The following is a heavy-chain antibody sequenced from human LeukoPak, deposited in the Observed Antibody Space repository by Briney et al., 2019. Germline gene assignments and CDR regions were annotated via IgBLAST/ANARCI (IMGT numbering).Heavy chain of an antibody. Sequence: SQTLSLTCAISGDSVSSNSAAWNWIRQSPSRGLEWLGRTYYRSKWYNDYAVSVKSRITINPDTSKNQFSLKLSSVTAADTAVYYCARQVTGGELRFLEWLSSPYYYYYGMDVWGQGTTVTVSS. V-gene: IGHV6-1*01. D-gene: IGHD3-3*01. CDR3: ARQVTGGELRFLEWLSSPYYYYYGMDV. J-gene: IGHJ6*02. CDR1: GDSVSSNSAA. CDR2: TYYRSKWYN.